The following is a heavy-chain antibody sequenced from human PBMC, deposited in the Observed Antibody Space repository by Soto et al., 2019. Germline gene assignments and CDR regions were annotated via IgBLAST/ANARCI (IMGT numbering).Heavy chain of an antibody. Sequence: PSETLSLTWTVSGGSISSYYWIWIRQPPGKGLEWIGYIYYSGSTNYNPSLKSRVTISVDTSKNQFSLKLSSVTAADTAVYYCARAEDTAMVYYYGMDVWGQGTTVTVSS. CDR1: GGSISSYY. CDR2: IYYSGST. V-gene: IGHV4-59*01. J-gene: IGHJ6*02. D-gene: IGHD5-18*01. CDR3: ARAEDTAMVYYYGMDV.